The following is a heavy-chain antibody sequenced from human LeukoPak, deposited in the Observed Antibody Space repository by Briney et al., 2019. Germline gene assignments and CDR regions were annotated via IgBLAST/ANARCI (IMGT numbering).Heavy chain of an antibody. CDR1: GFTFSSYA. V-gene: IGHV3-23*01. D-gene: IGHD3-9*01. Sequence: GGSLRLSCAASGFTFSSYAMSWVRQPPAKGLEWVSAISGSGASNYYADSVKDRFTISKDNSKNTLYLQMNSLRAEDTDVYYCAKAFDCLEGVYYFDYWGQGTMVTVSS. CDR3: AKAFDCLEGVYYFDY. CDR2: ISGSGASN. J-gene: IGHJ4*02.